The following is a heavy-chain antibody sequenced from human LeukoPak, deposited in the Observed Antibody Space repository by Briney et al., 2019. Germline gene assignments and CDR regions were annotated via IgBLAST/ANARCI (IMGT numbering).Heavy chain of an antibody. V-gene: IGHV4-59*11. CDR3: ARVHSSSFLTNYYYYYYMDV. CDR1: GGSISSHY. Sequence: PSETLSLTCTVSGGSISSHYWSWIRQPPGKGLEWIGYIYYSGSTNYNPSLKSRVTISVDTSKNQFSLKLSSVTAADTAVYYCARVHSSSFLTNYYYYYYMDVWGKGTTVTVSS. CDR2: IYYSGST. J-gene: IGHJ6*03. D-gene: IGHD6-6*01.